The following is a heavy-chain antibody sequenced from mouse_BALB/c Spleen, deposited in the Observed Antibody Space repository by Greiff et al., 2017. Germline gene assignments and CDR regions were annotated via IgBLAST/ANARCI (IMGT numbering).Heavy chain of an antibody. J-gene: IGHJ3*01. CDR2: IYPSDSYT. CDR3: TAGDYAWFAY. CDR1: GYTFTSYW. D-gene: IGHD2-4*01. V-gene: IGHV1-69*02. Sequence: QVQLQQPGAELVRPGASVKLSCKASGYTFTSYWINWVKQRPGQGLEWIGNIYPSDSYTNYNQKFKDKATLTVDKSSSTAYMQLSSPTSEDSAVYYCTAGDYAWFAYWGQGTLVTVSA.